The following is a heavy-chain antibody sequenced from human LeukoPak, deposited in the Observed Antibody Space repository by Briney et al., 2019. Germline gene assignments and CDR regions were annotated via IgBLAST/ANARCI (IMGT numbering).Heavy chain of an antibody. D-gene: IGHD3-22*01. CDR1: GGSISSGGYS. J-gene: IGHJ4*02. CDR2: IYHSGST. CDR3: ASQYYYDSSGYYEN. Sequence: SETLSLTCAVSGGSISSGGYSWSWTRQPPGKGLEWIGYIYHSGSTYYNPSLKSRVTVSVDRSKNQFSLKLSSVTAADTAVYYCASQYYYDSSGYYENWGQGTLVTVSS. V-gene: IGHV4-30-2*01.